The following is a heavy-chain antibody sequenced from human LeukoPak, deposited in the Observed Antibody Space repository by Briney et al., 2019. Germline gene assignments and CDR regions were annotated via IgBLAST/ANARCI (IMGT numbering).Heavy chain of an antibody. V-gene: IGHV3-48*02. Sequence: GGSLRLSYAASGFTFSSYSMNWVRQAPGKGLEWVSYISASSSTIYFADSVKGRFTISRDNAKNSLYLQMNSLRDGDTAVYYCARDPGGYFDYWGQGTLVTVSS. J-gene: IGHJ4*02. CDR1: GFTFSSYS. CDR3: ARDPGGYFDY. CDR2: ISASSSTI. D-gene: IGHD3-10*01.